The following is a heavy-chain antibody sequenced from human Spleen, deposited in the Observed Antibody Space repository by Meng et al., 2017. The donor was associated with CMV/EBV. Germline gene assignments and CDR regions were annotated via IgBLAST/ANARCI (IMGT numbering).Heavy chain of an antibody. J-gene: IGHJ4*02. CDR3: ARAKGGTYYDSSGPFDY. CDR1: GFSFGRHW. CDR2: IKEDGDEK. V-gene: IGHV3-7*01. D-gene: IGHD3-22*01. Sequence: GESLKISCAASGFSFGRHWMSWVRQAPGKGLEWVANIKEDGDEKYYVDSVKGRFTISRDNAKNSLYLQMNSLRAEDTAVYYCARAKGGTYYDSSGPFDYWGQGTLVTVSS.